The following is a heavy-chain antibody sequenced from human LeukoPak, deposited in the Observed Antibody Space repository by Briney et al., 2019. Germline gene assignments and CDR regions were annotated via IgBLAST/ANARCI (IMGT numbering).Heavy chain of an antibody. Sequence: SETLSLTCTVSGGSISSSSYYWGWTRQPPGKGLEWIGSMYYSGAAYFNPSLKSRVTISVDTSKNQFSLKLISVTAADTAVYYCARYIGGSGTYYFDHWGQGTLVTVSS. D-gene: IGHD1-26*01. CDR2: MYYSGAA. CDR3: ARYIGGSGTYYFDH. CDR1: GGSISSSSYY. V-gene: IGHV4-39*01. J-gene: IGHJ4*02.